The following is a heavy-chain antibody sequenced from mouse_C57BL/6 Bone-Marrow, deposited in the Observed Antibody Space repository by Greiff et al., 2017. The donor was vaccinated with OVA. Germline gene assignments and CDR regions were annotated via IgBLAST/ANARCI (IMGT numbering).Heavy chain of an antibody. CDR1: GFSLTSYG. CDR2: IWSGGST. V-gene: IGHV2-2*01. CDR3: ASGGIYYYGSKGLYAMDY. D-gene: IGHD1-1*01. Sequence: VKLVESGPGLVQPSQSLSITCTVSGFSLTSYGVHWVRQSPGKGLEWLGVIWSGGSTDYNAAFISRLSISKDNSKSQVFFKMNSLQADDTAIYYCASGGIYYYGSKGLYAMDYWGQGTSVTVSS. J-gene: IGHJ4*01.